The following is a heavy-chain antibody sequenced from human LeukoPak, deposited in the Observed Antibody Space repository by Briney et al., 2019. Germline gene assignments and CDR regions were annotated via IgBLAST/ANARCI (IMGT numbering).Heavy chain of an antibody. J-gene: IGHJ4*02. CDR1: GGSISSSNW. V-gene: IGHV4-4*02. Sequence: SETLSLTCAVSGGSISSSNWWSWVRQPPGKGLEWTGEIYHSGSTNYNPSLKSRVTISVDKSKNQFSLKLSSVTAADTAVYYCATARIAVAGTLHFDYWGQGTLVTVSS. D-gene: IGHD6-19*01. CDR3: ATARIAVAGTLHFDY. CDR2: IYHSGST.